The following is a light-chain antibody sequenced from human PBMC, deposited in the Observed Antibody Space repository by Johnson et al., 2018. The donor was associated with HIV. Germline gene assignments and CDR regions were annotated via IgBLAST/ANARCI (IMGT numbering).Light chain of an antibody. V-gene: IGLV1-51*02. Sequence: QSVLTQSPSVSVAPGQKVTISCSGSSSNIGNNYVSWYQQLPGTAPKLLIYENNKRPSGIPDRFSGSKSGPSATLGITGLQTGDEADYYCGTWDNSLSTGGVFGTGTKVTVL. CDR3: GTWDNSLSTGGV. J-gene: IGLJ1*01. CDR1: SSNIGNNY. CDR2: ENN.